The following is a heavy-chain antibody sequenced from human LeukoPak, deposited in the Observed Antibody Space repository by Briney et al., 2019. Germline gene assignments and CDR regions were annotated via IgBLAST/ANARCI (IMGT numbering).Heavy chain of an antibody. Sequence: GASVKVSCKASGYTFTDYYIQWVRQAPGEGLECVGWILPRSGDTYYAKRFHGRVAMTTDTSINTAYMELSRLKSDDTAVYFCARPPRDLVSAAPFPSWGQGTLVTVSS. J-gene: IGHJ1*01. CDR3: ARPPRDLVSAAPFPS. V-gene: IGHV1-2*02. D-gene: IGHD2-2*01. CDR1: GYTFTDYY. CDR2: ILPRSGDT.